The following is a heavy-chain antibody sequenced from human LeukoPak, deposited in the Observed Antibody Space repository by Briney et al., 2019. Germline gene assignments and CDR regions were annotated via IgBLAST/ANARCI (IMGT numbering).Heavy chain of an antibody. CDR1: GFTFSDYY. CDR3: ARDPLLRFSHSFDY. J-gene: IGHJ4*02. V-gene: IGHV3-11*01. D-gene: IGHD5-12*01. Sequence: GGSLRLSCAASGFTFSDYYMSWIRQAPGKGLEWVSYISSSGSTIYYADSVKGRFTISRGNAKNSLYLQMNSLRAEDTAVYYCARDPLLRFSHSFDYWGQGTLVTVSS. CDR2: ISSSGSTI.